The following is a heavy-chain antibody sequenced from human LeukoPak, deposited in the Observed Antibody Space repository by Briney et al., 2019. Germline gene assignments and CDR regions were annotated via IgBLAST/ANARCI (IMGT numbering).Heavy chain of an antibody. CDR2: MNPNRGNT. D-gene: IGHD2-21*01. Sequence: GASVKVSCKASGYTFTSYDINWVRQATGQGLEWMGWMNPNRGNTGYAQKFQGRVTITRNTSISTAYMELSSLRSEDTAVYYCARAGYCGGDCYWFDYWGQGTLVTVSS. V-gene: IGHV1-8*03. J-gene: IGHJ4*02. CDR3: ARAGYCGGDCYWFDY. CDR1: GYTFTSYD.